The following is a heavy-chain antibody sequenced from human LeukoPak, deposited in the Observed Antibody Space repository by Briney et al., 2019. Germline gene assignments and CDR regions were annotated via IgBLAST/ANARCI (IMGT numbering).Heavy chain of an antibody. CDR1: GFSLTTTGVG. CDR3: AHSPSDYGDFDF. J-gene: IGHJ4*02. D-gene: IGHD4-17*01. V-gene: IGHV2-5*02. Sequence: SGPTLVNPTQTLTLTGTFSGFSLTTTGVGVGWVRQPPGKALEWLALIYWDDDKYYRPSLRSRLTITKDTSKNQVVLTLTHVDPVDTGTYYCAHSPSDYGDFDFWGQGSLVTVSS. CDR2: IYWDDDK.